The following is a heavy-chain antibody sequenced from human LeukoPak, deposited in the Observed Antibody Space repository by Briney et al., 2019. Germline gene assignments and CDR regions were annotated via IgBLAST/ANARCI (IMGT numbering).Heavy chain of an antibody. J-gene: IGHJ4*02. Sequence: SVKVSCKASGGTFSSYAISWVRQAPGQGLEWMGGIIPIFGTANYAQKFQGRVTITADESTSTAYMELSSLRSEDTAVYYCAREPDSSYCSSTSCPAGFDYWGQGTLVTVSS. V-gene: IGHV1-69*13. CDR3: AREPDSSYCSSTSCPAGFDY. CDR1: GGTFSSYA. CDR2: IIPIFGTA. D-gene: IGHD2-2*01.